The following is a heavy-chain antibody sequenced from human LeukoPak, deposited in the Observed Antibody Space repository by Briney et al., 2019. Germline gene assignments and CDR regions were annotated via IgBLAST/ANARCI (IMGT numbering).Heavy chain of an antibody. CDR1: GYTLTELS. CDR2: FDPEDGET. D-gene: IGHD3-22*01. J-gene: IGHJ4*02. CDR3: APRTYYYDSSGYYYVDY. Sequence: ASVKVSCKVSGYTLTELSMHWVRQAPGKGLEWMGGFDPEDGETIYAQKFQGRVTMTEDTSTDTAYMELSSLRSGDTAVYYCAPRTYYYDSSGYYYVDYWGQGTLVTVSS. V-gene: IGHV1-24*01.